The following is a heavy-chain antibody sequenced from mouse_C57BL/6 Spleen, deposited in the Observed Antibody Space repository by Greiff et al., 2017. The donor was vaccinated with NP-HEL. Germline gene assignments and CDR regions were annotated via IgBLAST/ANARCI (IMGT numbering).Heavy chain of an antibody. CDR3: ARDGRGAMDY. V-gene: IGHV1-76*01. CDR1: GYTFTDYY. J-gene: IGHJ4*01. Sequence: QVQLKESGAELVRPGASVKLSCKASGYTFTDYYINWVKQRPGQGLEWIARIYPGSGNTYYNEKFKGKATLTAEKSSSTAYMQLSSLTSEDSAVYFCARDGRGAMDYWGQGTSVTVSS. D-gene: IGHD2-3*01. CDR2: IYPGSGNT.